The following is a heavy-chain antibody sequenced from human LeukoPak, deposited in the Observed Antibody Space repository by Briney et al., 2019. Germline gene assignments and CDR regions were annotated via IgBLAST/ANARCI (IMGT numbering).Heavy chain of an antibody. D-gene: IGHD3-10*01. CDR2: ISYDGSNK. CDR1: GSTFSSYA. V-gene: IGHV3-30-3*01. CDR3: ARSSRPAGAFDY. J-gene: IGHJ4*02. Sequence: PGRSLRLSCAASGSTFSSYAMHWVRQAPGKGLEWVAVISYDGSNKYYADSVKGRFTISRDNSKNTLYLQMNSLRAEDTAVYYCARSSRPAGAFDYWGQGTLVTVSS.